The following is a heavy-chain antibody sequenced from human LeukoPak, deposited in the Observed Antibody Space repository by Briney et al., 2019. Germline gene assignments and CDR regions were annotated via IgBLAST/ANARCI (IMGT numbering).Heavy chain of an antibody. CDR1: GFTFSSYS. J-gene: IGHJ5*02. CDR2: ISSSSSYI. D-gene: IGHD5-12*01. CDR3: ARGGYSGYDLYSWFDP. Sequence: PGGSLRLSCAASGFTFSSYSMNWVRQAPGKGLEWVSSISSSSSYIYYADSVKGRFTISRDNAKNSLYLQMNSLRAEDTAVYYCARGGYSGYDLYSWFDPWGQGTLVTVSS. V-gene: IGHV3-21*01.